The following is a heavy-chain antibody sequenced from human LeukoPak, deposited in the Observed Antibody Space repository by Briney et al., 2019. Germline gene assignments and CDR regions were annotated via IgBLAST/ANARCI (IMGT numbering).Heavy chain of an antibody. Sequence: GGSLRLSCAASGFTFSTYWMSWVRQAPGKGLEWVANIKEDGSEKYYVDSVKGRFTISRDNAQNSLYLQMNSLKTEDTAVYYCTRCNVGFESWGQGTLVTVSS. V-gene: IGHV3-7*03. CDR1: GFTFSTYW. J-gene: IGHJ4*02. CDR3: TRCNVGFES. CDR2: IKEDGSEK.